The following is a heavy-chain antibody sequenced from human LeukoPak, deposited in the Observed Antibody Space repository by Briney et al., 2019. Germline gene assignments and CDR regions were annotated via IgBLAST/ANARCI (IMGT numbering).Heavy chain of an antibody. CDR1: GFTFSSYG. Sequence: GGSLRLSCAASGFTFSSYGMHWVRQAPGKGLDWVAVISYDGSNKYYVDSVKGRFTISRDNSRNTLYLHMNSLRAEDTALYYCARAGCGGDCFYYHYGMDVWGQGTTVTVSS. CDR2: ISYDGSNK. CDR3: ARAGCGGDCFYYHYGMDV. D-gene: IGHD2-21*02. V-gene: IGHV3-30*03. J-gene: IGHJ6*02.